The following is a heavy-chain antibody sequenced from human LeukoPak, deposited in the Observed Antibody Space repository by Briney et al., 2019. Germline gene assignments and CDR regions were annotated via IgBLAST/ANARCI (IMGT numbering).Heavy chain of an antibody. CDR1: GFTFSNAW. CDR2: IKSKTDGGTT. Sequence: PGGSLRLSCAASGFTFSNAWMSWVRQAPGKGLEWVGRIKSKTDGGTTDYAAPVKGRFTISRDDSKDTLYLQMNSLKTEDTAVYYCTTDPRVVPSDYWGQGTLVTVSS. V-gene: IGHV3-15*01. D-gene: IGHD3-3*01. J-gene: IGHJ4*02. CDR3: TTDPRVVPSDY.